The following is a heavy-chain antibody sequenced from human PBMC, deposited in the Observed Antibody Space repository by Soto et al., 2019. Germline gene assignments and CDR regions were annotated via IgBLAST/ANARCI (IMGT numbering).Heavy chain of an antibody. D-gene: IGHD3-10*01. V-gene: IGHV3-23*01. J-gene: IGHJ4*02. Sequence: GGSLRLSCAAFGFTFSSFAMSWVRQAPGKGLEWVSSINIDGATYYADSAKGRFTISRDNSKDTLYLQMDSLRAEDTAVYYCAKNYYFDQWGQGTLVTVSS. CDR1: GFTFSSFA. CDR2: INIDGAT. CDR3: AKNYYFDQ.